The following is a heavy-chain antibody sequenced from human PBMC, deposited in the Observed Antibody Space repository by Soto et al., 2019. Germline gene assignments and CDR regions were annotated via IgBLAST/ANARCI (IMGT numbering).Heavy chain of an antibody. J-gene: IGHJ6*02. CDR2: ITGTGDST. D-gene: IGHD4-4*01. Sequence: PGGSLRLSCEASGFTFSTYAMSWVRQAPGKGLEWVSSITGTGDSTYYADSVKGRFTISRDNSKNTVCLQMNTLRVEDTAVYYCARDTLHRYYYYYGMDVWGQGTTVTVSS. CDR1: GFTFSTYA. V-gene: IGHV3-23*01. CDR3: ARDTLHRYYYYYGMDV.